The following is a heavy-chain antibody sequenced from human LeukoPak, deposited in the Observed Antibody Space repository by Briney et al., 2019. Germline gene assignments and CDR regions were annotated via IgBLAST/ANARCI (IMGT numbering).Heavy chain of an antibody. CDR1: GFTFRTSG. CDR2: IRYDGSDK. Sequence: GGSLRLSCAASGFTFRTSGMHWVRQAPGKGLEWVTFIRYDGSDKYYGDSVKGRFTISRDNSKNTVSLQMNSLSADDTAVYYCAKDYNDGFDIWGQGTMVTVSS. V-gene: IGHV3-30*02. J-gene: IGHJ3*02. CDR3: AKDYNDGFDI. D-gene: IGHD1-1*01.